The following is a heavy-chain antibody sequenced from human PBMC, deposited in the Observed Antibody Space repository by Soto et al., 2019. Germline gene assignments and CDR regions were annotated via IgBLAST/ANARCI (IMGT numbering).Heavy chain of an antibody. CDR3: ARGGRRLSAI. CDR1: GGSFSRY. CDR2: MYHIGST. D-gene: IGHD6-19*01. V-gene: IGHV4-34*01. J-gene: IGHJ4*02. Sequence: SETLSLTCAVCGGSFSRYWTCIRQPPGKWLEWILEMYHIGSTKXXPSLNIRVTXSTHTSNNHFSXNLTPXTPPDTATYYCARGGRRLSAIWGQGTLVLVSS.